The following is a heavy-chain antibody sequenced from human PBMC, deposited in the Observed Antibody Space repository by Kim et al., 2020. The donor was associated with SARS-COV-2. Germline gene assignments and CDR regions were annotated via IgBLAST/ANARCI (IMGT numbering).Heavy chain of an antibody. J-gene: IGHJ3*01. CDR2: TYFRSKWYT. D-gene: IGHD6-13*01. Sequence: SQTLSLPCAVSGDSVSSNSGVWNWIRQSPSRGLEWLGRTYFRSKWYTDYAVSVKSRIAIKPDTSKNQFSLQLNSVTPEDTAVYFCVKVASTGYDAFDVWGQGTVVTVSS. CDR3: VKVASTGYDAFDV. V-gene: IGHV6-1*01. CDR1: GDSVSSNSGV.